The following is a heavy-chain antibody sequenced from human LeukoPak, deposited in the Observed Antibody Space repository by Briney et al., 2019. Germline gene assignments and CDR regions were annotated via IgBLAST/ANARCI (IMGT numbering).Heavy chain of an antibody. CDR2: IKQDGSEK. J-gene: IGHJ4*02. CDR1: GFTFSSDW. Sequence: AGGSLRLSCAASGFTFSSDWMSWVRQAPGKGLEWVANIKQDGSEKYYVDSVKGRFTISRDNAKNSLYLQMNSLRAEDTAVYYCARCYGDSTAPFDYWGQGTLVTVSS. CDR3: ARCYGDSTAPFDY. D-gene: IGHD4-17*01. V-gene: IGHV3-7*01.